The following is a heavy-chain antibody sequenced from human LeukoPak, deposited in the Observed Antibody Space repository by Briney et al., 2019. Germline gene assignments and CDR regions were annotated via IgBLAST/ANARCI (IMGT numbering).Heavy chain of an antibody. CDR3: ARDCPRSGSSGSYEH. V-gene: IGHV3-21*01. D-gene: IGHD1-26*01. CDR1: VFTFGSYW. J-gene: IGHJ1*01. Sequence: PGGSLRLSCAPSVFTFGSYWMSCVRQAPGEGLEWVSSISRSRRYIYYADSVKGRFTISRDNAKNSLYLQMNSLRAEDTAVYYCARDCPRSGSSGSYEHWGQGTLVTVSS. CDR2: ISRSRRYI.